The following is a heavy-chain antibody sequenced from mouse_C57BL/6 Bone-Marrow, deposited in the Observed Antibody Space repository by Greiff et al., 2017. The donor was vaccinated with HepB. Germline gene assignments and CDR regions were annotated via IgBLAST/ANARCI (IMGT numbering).Heavy chain of an antibody. Sequence: VQLQQSGAELVKPGASVKMSCKASGYTFTSYWITWVKQRPGQGLEWIGDIYPGSGSTNYNEKFKSKATLTVDTSSSTAYMQLSSLTSEDSAVYYCARSSYGSSPYWYFDVWGTGTTVTVSS. CDR3: ARSSYGSSPYWYFDV. CDR1: GYTFTSYW. J-gene: IGHJ1*03. CDR2: IYPGSGST. V-gene: IGHV1-55*01. D-gene: IGHD1-1*01.